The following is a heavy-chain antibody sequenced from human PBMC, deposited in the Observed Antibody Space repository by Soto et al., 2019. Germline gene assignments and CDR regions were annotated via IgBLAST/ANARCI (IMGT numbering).Heavy chain of an antibody. V-gene: IGHV1-24*01. CDR2: FDPEDGET. J-gene: IGHJ6*02. Sequence: QVQLVQSGAEVKKPGASVKVSCKVSGYTLTELSMHWVRQAPGKGLEWMGGFDPEDGETIYAQKFQGRVTMTVDTSTDTAYMELSSLRSEDTAVYYCATGEVVAARPYYNYGMDVWGQGTKVTVSS. CDR3: ATGEVVAARPYYNYGMDV. CDR1: GYTLTELS. D-gene: IGHD2-15*01.